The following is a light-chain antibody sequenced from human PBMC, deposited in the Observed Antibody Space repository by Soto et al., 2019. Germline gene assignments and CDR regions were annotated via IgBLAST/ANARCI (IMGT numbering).Light chain of an antibody. CDR3: QQSYSTSIT. CDR2: AAS. Sequence: DIQRTQSPSTLSGSVGDSVTITCRASQTISSWLAWYKQKPGKAPKLLIYAASSLQSGVPSRFRGSGSGTDFTLTINSLQPDDFETYYCQQSYSTSITFGQGTRLEIK. J-gene: IGKJ5*01. CDR1: QTISSW. V-gene: IGKV1-5*01.